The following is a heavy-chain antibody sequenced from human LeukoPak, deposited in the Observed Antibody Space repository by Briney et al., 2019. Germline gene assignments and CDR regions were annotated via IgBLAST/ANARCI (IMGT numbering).Heavy chain of an antibody. V-gene: IGHV4-34*01. Sequence: PSETLSLTCAVYGGSVNGYYWSWIRQPPGKALEWIGEIKHDGSTNYSPSLKSRVTISVDTSKNQFSLKLSSVTAADTAVYYCARQLLWFGEPDMDVWGKGTTVTISS. CDR1: GGSVNGYY. CDR3: ARQLLWFGEPDMDV. J-gene: IGHJ6*03. D-gene: IGHD3-10*01. CDR2: IKHDGST.